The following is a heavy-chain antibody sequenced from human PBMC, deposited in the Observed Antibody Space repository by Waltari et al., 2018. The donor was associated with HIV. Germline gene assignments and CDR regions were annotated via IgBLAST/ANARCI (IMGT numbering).Heavy chain of an antibody. J-gene: IGHJ5*02. Sequence: QVQLQESGPGLVKPSETLSLTCTVSGGSISSYYWSWIRQPAGKGLEWIGRIYTSGSTNYNPSLNSRVTRSVDTSKNQFSLKRSAVTAADTAVYYCARGRYSYGDGWFDPWGQGTLVTVSS. CDR2: IYTSGST. D-gene: IGHD5-18*01. CDR1: GGSISSYY. V-gene: IGHV4-4*07. CDR3: ARGRYSYGDGWFDP.